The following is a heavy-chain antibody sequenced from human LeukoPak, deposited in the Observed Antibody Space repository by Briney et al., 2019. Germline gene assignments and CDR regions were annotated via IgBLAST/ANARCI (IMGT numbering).Heavy chain of an antibody. Sequence: ASVKVSCKISEYSLSDLSIHWVREAPGKGLEWMGGFDPEDGETIYAQKFQGRVTMTEDTSTDTAYMELSSLRSEDTAVYYCATNLPYYYDSSGYYYDEYFQHWGQGTLVTVSS. CDR3: ATNLPYYYDSSGYYYDEYFQH. J-gene: IGHJ1*01. CDR2: FDPEDGET. V-gene: IGHV1-24*01. D-gene: IGHD3-22*01. CDR1: EYSLSDLS.